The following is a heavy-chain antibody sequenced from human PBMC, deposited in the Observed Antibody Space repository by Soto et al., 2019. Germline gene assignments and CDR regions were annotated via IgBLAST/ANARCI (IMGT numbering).Heavy chain of an antibody. Sequence: QVQLEQSGSEVKKSGSSVKVSCKASGYSFSSHAITWVRQAPGQGLEWMGGIIPVFGTPSYAQKFQGRVTISADKSTNTFYLELRSPRSEDTAVYYCARGGALSTSWYWGDGLDSWGQGTQVTVSS. J-gene: IGHJ4*02. V-gene: IGHV1-69*06. CDR1: GYSFSSHA. CDR3: ARGGALSTSWYWGDGLDS. D-gene: IGHD6-13*01. CDR2: IIPVFGTP.